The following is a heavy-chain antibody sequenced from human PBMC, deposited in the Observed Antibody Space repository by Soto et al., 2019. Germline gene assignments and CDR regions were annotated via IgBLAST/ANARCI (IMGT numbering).Heavy chain of an antibody. CDR2: ISGGGSNT. Sequence: GGSLRLSCAASGFPFSSYVMSWVRQAPGKGLEWVSGISGGGSNTFYADPVKGRFTISRDNSKNTLLLQMNSLGAEDTAVYYCAKDSNKYSSSLRGRYFLYWGQGIGVTV. J-gene: IGHJ4*02. CDR3: AKDSNKYSSSLRGRYFLY. D-gene: IGHD4-4*01. CDR1: GFPFSSYV. V-gene: IGHV3-23*01.